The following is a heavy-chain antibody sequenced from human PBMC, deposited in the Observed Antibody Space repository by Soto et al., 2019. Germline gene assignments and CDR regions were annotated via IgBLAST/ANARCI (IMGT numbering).Heavy chain of an antibody. V-gene: IGHV1-46*01. D-gene: IGHD3-10*01. CDR2: INPSGGST. Sequence: ASVKVSCKASGYTFTNYYMHWVRQAPGQGLEWMGIINPSGGSTSYTQKFQGRVTMTGDTSTSTIYMELSSLTSEDTAIYYCASGRAFGSGSYYWFDPWGQEPWSPSPQ. CDR3: ASGRAFGSGSYYWFDP. J-gene: IGHJ5*02. CDR1: GYTFTNYY.